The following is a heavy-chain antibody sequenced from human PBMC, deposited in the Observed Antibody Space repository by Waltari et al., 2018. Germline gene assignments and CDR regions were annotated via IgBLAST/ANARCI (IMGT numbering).Heavy chain of an antibody. Sequence: QITLKESGPTLVKPTQTLTLTCTFSGFSLSTSGVGVGWIRQPPGKALEWLALIYWDDDKRYSPSLKSRLTITKDTSKNQVVLTMTSMDPVDTATYYCAHSRHYYDSSGYYYFDYWGQGTLVTVSS. V-gene: IGHV2-5*02. J-gene: IGHJ4*02. CDR2: IYWDDDK. D-gene: IGHD3-22*01. CDR3: AHSRHYYDSSGYYYFDY. CDR1: GFSLSTSGVG.